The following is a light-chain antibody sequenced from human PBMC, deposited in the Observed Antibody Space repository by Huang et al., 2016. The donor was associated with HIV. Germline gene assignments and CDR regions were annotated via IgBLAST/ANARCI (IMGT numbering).Light chain of an antibody. Sequence: DIQMTQSPSSLSASVGDRVTITCRASQSIRSYLNWYQQRPGKAPRLLIYAASSLQSGGPSRFSGSGSGTDFTLTISSLQPEDFATYYCQQIYSTSITFGQGTRLEIK. CDR3: QQIYSTSIT. CDR1: QSIRSY. V-gene: IGKV1-39*01. J-gene: IGKJ5*01. CDR2: AAS.